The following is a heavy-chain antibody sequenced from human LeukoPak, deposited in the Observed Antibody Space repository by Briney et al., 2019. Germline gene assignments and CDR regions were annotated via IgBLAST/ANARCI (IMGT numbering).Heavy chain of an antibody. CDR1: GGSISSGSYY. CDR2: IYTSGST. J-gene: IGHJ5*02. V-gene: IGHV4-61*02. Sequence: SQTLSLTCTVSGGSISSGSYYWSWIRQPAGKGLEWIGRIYTSGSTNYNPSLKSRVTISVDTSKNQFSLKLSSVTAADTAVHYCARVTVLLWFGELGTSGWFDPWGQGTLVTVSS. D-gene: IGHD3-10*01. CDR3: ARVTVLLWFGELGTSGWFDP.